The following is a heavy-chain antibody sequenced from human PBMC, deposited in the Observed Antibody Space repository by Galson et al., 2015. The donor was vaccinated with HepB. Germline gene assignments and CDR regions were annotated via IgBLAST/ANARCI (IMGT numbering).Heavy chain of an antibody. V-gene: IGHV4-34*01. CDR1: GGSFSGYY. J-gene: IGHJ2*01. CDR2: INHSGST. Sequence: ETLSLTCAVYGGSFSGYYWSWIRQPPGKGLEWIGEINHSGSTNYNPSLKSRVTISVDTSKNQFSLKLSSVTAADTAVYYCARPYGSGSYYKGWYFDLWGRGTLVTVSS. D-gene: IGHD3-10*01. CDR3: ARPYGSGSYYKGWYFDL.